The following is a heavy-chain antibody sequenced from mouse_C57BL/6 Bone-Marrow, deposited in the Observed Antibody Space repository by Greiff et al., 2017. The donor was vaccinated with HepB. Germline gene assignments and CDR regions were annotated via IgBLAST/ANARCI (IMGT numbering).Heavy chain of an antibody. CDR3: ARSITTVVVPYFDV. J-gene: IGHJ1*03. CDR1: GYAFSSSW. CDR2: IYPGDGDT. D-gene: IGHD1-1*01. V-gene: IGHV1-82*01. Sequence: QVQLQQSGPELVKPGASVKISCKASGYAFSSSWMNWVKQRPGKGLEWIGRIYPGDGDTNYNGKFKGKATLTADKSSSTAYMQLSSLTSEDSAVYFCARSITTVVVPYFDVWGTGTTVTVSS.